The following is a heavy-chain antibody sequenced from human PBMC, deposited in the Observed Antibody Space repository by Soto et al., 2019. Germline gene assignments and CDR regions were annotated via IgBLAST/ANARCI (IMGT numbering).Heavy chain of an antibody. CDR3: ARVDYDFWSGYPPNGMDV. D-gene: IGHD3-3*01. Sequence: SETLSLTCTVSGGSVSSGSYYWSWIRQPPGKGLEWIGYIYYSGSTNYNPSLKSRVTISVDTSKNQFSLKLSSVTAADTAVYYCARVDYDFWSGYPPNGMDVWGQGTTVTVSS. CDR2: IYYSGST. V-gene: IGHV4-61*01. J-gene: IGHJ6*02. CDR1: GGSVSSGSYY.